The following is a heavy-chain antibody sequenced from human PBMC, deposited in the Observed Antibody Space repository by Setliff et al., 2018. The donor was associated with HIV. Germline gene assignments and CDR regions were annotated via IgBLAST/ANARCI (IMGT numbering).Heavy chain of an antibody. J-gene: IGHJ4*02. V-gene: IGHV1-46*01. CDR1: GYTFTSYY. D-gene: IGHD6-13*01. CDR3: ARASTPYSSNWYWYFDY. Sequence: ASVKVSCKASGYTFTSYYMHWVRQAPGQGLEWMGMVYPSDGSTSYAQKFQGRVTMTRDTSTSTIYMELNSLTSEDTAVYYCARASTPYSSNWYWYFDYWGQGTLVTVSS. CDR2: VYPSDGST.